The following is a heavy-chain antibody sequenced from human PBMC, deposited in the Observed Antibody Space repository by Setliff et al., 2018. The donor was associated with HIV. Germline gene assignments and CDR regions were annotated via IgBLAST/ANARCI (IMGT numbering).Heavy chain of an antibody. CDR3: ARGAYQYYDSSGYYQGNFDY. CDR1: GYTFTTYS. J-gene: IGHJ4*02. V-gene: IGHV7-4-1*02. Sequence: ASVKVSCKASGYTFTTYSIIWVRQAPGQGFEWMGWINTNTGNPMYPQDFTGRFVFTLDTSVSTAYLQISSLKAEDTAVYYCARGAYQYYDSSGYYQGNFDYWGQGTLVTVSS. D-gene: IGHD3-22*01. CDR2: INTNTGNP.